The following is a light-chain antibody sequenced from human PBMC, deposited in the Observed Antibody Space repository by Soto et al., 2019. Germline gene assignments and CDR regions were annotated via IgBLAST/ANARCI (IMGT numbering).Light chain of an antibody. CDR2: GAS. Sequence: EIVLTQSPGTLSLSPGERATLSCRASQTLSSNSLAWYQQRPGQTPRVLVYGASNRATGIPDKFSGSGSGTDFTLNISRLEPEDFAVYFCQQYESLPITFGGGTKVDIK. J-gene: IGKJ4*01. CDR3: QQYESLPIT. CDR1: QTLSSNS. V-gene: IGKV3-20*01.